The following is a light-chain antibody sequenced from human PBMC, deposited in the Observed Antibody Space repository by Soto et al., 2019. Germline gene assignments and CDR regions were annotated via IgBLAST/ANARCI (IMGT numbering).Light chain of an antibody. Sequence: QSVLTQPASVSGSPGQSITISCTGTSSDVGGYNYVSWYQQHPGKAPKLMIYEVNSRPSGVSNRFSGSKSGNTASLTISGLQAEDEAEYFCSSYAGRRTLDAFGTGTKVTVL. J-gene: IGLJ1*01. V-gene: IGLV2-14*01. CDR2: EVN. CDR1: SSDVGGYNY. CDR3: SSYAGRRTLDA.